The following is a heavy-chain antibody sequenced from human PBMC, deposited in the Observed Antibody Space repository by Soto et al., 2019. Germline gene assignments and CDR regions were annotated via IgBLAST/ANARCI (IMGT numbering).Heavy chain of an antibody. J-gene: IGHJ2*01. V-gene: IGHV1-69*01. CDR3: ARGASSGFEYWYFDL. Sequence: QVQLVQSGVELKKPGSSVKVSCEASGGSLSKKAISWVRRAPGQGLEWMGGINTKFGATNYAPKFQGRITITADESTNTVNMALSSLTSEDTAVYYCARGASSGFEYWYFDLWGRGTVVSVSS. D-gene: IGHD5-12*01. CDR2: INTKFGAT. CDR1: GGSLSKKA.